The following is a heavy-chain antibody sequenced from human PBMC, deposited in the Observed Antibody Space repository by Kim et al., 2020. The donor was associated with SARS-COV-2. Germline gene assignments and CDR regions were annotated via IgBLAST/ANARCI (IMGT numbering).Heavy chain of an antibody. CDR3: ARVVSDQNW. V-gene: IGHV5-51*01. J-gene: IGHJ4*02. Sequence: GESLKISCKASGYTFTNYWIGWVRQTHGRGLEWMGAIYPGDSDTTYSPPFQGQVTMSVDKSINTVYLEWSSLRASDTAMYYCARVVSDQNWWGQGTLVTVSS. CDR2: IYPGDSDT. CDR1: GYTFTNYW. D-gene: IGHD1-1*01.